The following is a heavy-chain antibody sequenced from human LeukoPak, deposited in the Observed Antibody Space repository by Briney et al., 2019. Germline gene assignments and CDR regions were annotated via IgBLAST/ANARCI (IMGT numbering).Heavy chain of an antibody. V-gene: IGHV4-39*01. CDR3: ARQVRVTIFGVVIIHYFDY. D-gene: IGHD3-3*01. Sequence: SETPSLTCTVSGGSISSSSYYWGWIRQPPGKGLEWIGSIYYSGSTYYNPSLKSRVTISVDTSKNQFSLKLSSVTAADTAVYYCARQVRVTIFGVVIIHYFDYWGQGTLVTVSS. CDR2: IYYSGST. CDR1: GGSISSSSYY. J-gene: IGHJ4*02.